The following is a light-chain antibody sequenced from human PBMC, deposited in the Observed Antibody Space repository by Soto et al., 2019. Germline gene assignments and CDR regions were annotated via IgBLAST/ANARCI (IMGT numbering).Light chain of an antibody. CDR1: QSVRSS. CDR3: QRRSNWPPEVT. V-gene: IGKV3-11*01. CDR2: DAS. J-gene: IGKJ3*01. Sequence: EIVLTQSPDTLSLSPGERATLSCRASQSVRSSLAWYQQKPGQAPRLLIYDASNRATGIPARFSGSGSGTDFTLTISSLEPEDFAVYYCQRRSNWPPEVTFGPGTKVDI.